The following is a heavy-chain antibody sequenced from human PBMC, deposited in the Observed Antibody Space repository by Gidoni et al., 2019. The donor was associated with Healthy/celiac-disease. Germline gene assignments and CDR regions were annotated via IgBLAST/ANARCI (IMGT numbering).Heavy chain of an antibody. CDR3: ARDGSTIFGVVTASYYYYYGMDV. Sequence: CPASGFTFSSYGMHWVRQAPGKGLEWVAVIWYDGSNKYYADSVKGRFTISRDNSKNTLYLQMNSLRAEDTAVYYCARDGSTIFGVVTASYYYYYGMDVWGQGTTVTVSS. CDR1: GFTFSSYG. J-gene: IGHJ6*02. CDR2: IWYDGSNK. D-gene: IGHD3-3*01. V-gene: IGHV3-33*01.